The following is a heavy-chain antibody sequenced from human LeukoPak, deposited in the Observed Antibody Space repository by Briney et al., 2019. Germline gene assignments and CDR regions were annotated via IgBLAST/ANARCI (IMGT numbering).Heavy chain of an antibody. Sequence: AGGSLRLSCAASGFTFSSYGMHWVRQAPGKGLEWVAFIRYDGSNKYYADSVKGRFTISRDNSKNTLYLQMNSLRAEDTAVYYCAKDGSQWLTSSRGLDYWGQGTLVTVSS. J-gene: IGHJ4*02. CDR1: GFTFSSYG. CDR3: AKDGSQWLTSSRGLDY. CDR2: IRYDGSNK. D-gene: IGHD6-19*01. V-gene: IGHV3-30*02.